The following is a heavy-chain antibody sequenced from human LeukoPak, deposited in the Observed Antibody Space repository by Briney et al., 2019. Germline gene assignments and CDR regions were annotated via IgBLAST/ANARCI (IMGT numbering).Heavy chain of an antibody. V-gene: IGHV1-2*02. CDR3: ARGPSHGAFDL. J-gene: IGHJ3*01. CDR1: GYTFSDYF. Sequence: ASVKVSCKTSGYTFSDYFLHWLRQAPGQGLEWMGWINPKSGGTSYAQMFQGRVTMTRDTPISTVYMELSWLKSDDTAVYYCARGPSHGAFDLWGQGTMVTVSS. CDR2: INPKSGGT.